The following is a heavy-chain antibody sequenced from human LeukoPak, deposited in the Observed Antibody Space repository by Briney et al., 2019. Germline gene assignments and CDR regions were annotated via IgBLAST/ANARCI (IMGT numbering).Heavy chain of an antibody. Sequence: PVASVKVSCKASGDTFIGFYIHWVRQAPGQGLEWMGGIIPIFGTANYAQKFQGRVTITADESTSTAYMELSSLRSEDTAVYYCARGSIAGDYFDYWGQGTLVTVSS. CDR1: GDTFIGFY. CDR3: ARGSIAGDYFDY. D-gene: IGHD6-13*01. CDR2: IIPIFGTA. J-gene: IGHJ4*02. V-gene: IGHV1-69*13.